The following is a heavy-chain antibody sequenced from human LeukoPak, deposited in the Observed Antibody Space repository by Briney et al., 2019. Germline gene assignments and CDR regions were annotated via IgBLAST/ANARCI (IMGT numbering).Heavy chain of an antibody. CDR2: INHSGST. CDR1: GGSFSGYY. CDR3: ARRNY. Sequence: SETLSLTCAVCGGSFSGYYWSWIRQPPGKGLEWIGEINHSGSTNYNPSLKSRVTISVDTSKNQFSLKLSSVTAADTAVYYCARRNYWGQGTLVTVPS. J-gene: IGHJ4*02. V-gene: IGHV4-34*01.